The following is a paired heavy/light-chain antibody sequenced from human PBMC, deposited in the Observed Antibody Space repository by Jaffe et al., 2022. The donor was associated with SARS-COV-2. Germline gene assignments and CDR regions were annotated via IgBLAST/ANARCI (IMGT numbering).Heavy chain of an antibody. CDR1: GGSFSALYRGSFSGYY. D-gene: IGHD6-6*01. Sequence: QVQLNQWGAGLLKPSETLSLTCAVYGGSFSALYRGSFSGYYWNWIRQSPGKGLEWIGEINDSGSATYNPSLKSRVSISVDSSQNQFSLKVSPVTAADTAVYYCARSSRWTFDIWGHGTTVTVSS. J-gene: IGHJ3*02. CDR3: ARSSRWTFDI. CDR2: INDSGSA. V-gene: IGHV4-34*01.
Light chain of an antibody. CDR2: EDN. J-gene: IGLJ3*02. Sequence: QSALTQPASVSGSPGQSITISCTGTSSDVGGYDLVSWYQQHPDNAPKLMIFEDNKRPSGISNRFSGSKSGNTASLTISGLQAEDEADYYCCSYAEGSILVFGGGTKLTVL. CDR1: SSDVGGYDL. CDR3: CSYAEGSILV. V-gene: IGLV2-23*01.